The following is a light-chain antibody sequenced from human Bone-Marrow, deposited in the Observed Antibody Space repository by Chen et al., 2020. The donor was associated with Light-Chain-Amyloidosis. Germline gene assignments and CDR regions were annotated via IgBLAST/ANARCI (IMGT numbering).Light chain of an antibody. V-gene: IGLV2-14*01. CDR2: EVT. Sequence: QSALTQPASVSGSPGQSIPISCTGTSSDVGGDNHVSWYQQHPDKAPKLMIYEVTNRPSWVPDRFYGCKSDNTASLTISGLQTEDEADYFCSSYPITNTRVFGSGTRVTVL. CDR1: SSDVGGDNH. J-gene: IGLJ1*01. CDR3: SSYPITNTRV.